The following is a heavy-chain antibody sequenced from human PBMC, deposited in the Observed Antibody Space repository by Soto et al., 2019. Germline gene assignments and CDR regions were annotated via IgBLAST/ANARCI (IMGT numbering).Heavy chain of an antibody. V-gene: IGHV1-69*13. CDR1: GGTFSSYA. CDR3: ARGSRSEFYDYYYGMDV. CDR2: IIPIFGTA. J-gene: IGHJ6*02. D-gene: IGHD3-10*01. Sequence: ASVKVSCKASGGTFSSYAISWVRQAPGQGLEWMGGIIPIFGTANYAQKFQGRVTITADESTSTAYMELSSLRSEDTAVYYCARGSRSEFYDYYYGMDVWGQGTTVTVSS.